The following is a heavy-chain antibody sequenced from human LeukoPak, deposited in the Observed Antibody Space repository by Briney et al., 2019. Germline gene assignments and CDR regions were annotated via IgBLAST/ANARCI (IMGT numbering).Heavy chain of an antibody. D-gene: IGHD6-13*01. Sequence: GGSLRLSCAASGFTFSSYGMHWVRQAPGKGLEWVAFIRYDGSNKYYADSVEGRFTISRDNSKNTVYLQMNSLRTEDTAVYFCAKPPKDDNASWYYYFDSWGQGTLVTVSS. CDR2: IRYDGSNK. CDR1: GFTFSSYG. CDR3: AKPPKDDNASWYYYFDS. V-gene: IGHV3-30*02. J-gene: IGHJ4*02.